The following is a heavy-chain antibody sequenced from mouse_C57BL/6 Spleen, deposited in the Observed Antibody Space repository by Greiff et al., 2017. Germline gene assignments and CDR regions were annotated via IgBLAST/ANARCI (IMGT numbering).Heavy chain of an antibody. D-gene: IGHD2-4*01. CDR1: GYSITSGYY. Sequence: DVKLPESGPGLVKPSQSLSLTCSVTGYSITSGYYWNWIRQFPGNNLEWMGYISYDGSNNYNPSLKIRISITRDTSNNQFFLKLNSVTTEDTATYYCARGGLYYDYDAAWFAYWGQGTLVTVSA. V-gene: IGHV3-6*01. CDR2: ISYDGSN. J-gene: IGHJ3*01. CDR3: ARGGLYYDYDAAWFAY.